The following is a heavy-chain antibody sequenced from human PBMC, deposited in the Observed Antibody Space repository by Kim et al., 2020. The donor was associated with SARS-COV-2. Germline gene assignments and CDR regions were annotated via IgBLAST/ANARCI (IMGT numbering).Heavy chain of an antibody. D-gene: IGHD3-10*01. J-gene: IGHJ4*02. CDR3: ARTRRDMVRGVIYFDY. Sequence: ETLSLTCTVSGGSISSYYWSWIRQPPGKGLEWIGYIYYSGSTNYNPSLKSRVTISVDTSKNQFSLKLSSVTAADTAVYYCARTRRDMVRGVIYFDYWGQGTLVTVSS. CDR1: GGSISSYY. CDR2: IYYSGST. V-gene: IGHV4-59*01.